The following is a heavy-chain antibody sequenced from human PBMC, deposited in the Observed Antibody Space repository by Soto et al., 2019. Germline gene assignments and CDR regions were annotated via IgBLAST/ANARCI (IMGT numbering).Heavy chain of an antibody. CDR2: ISGSDGST. Sequence: EVQLLESGGGLVQPGGSLRLSCAASGFTFNNYAMTWVRQAPGKGLEWVSTISGSDGSTYYADSANGRLTITRDNSKNALYMQMRSLRAEDTALYYCVKDWTGDTCACMAVWWQGTTVTVSS. V-gene: IGHV3-23*01. CDR1: GFTFNNYA. J-gene: IGHJ6*01. D-gene: IGHD2-8*02. CDR3: VKDWTGDTCACMAV.